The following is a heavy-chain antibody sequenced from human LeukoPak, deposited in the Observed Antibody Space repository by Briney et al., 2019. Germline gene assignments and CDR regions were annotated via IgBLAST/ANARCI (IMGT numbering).Heavy chain of an antibody. D-gene: IGHD1-26*01. V-gene: IGHV1-18*01. Sequence: ASVKGSCKASGYSFSGNTIHWVRQAPGQGLEWMGWISAYNGNTNYAQKLQGRVTMTTDTSTSTAYMELRSLRSDDTAVYYCARATDVRELGYFDYWGQGTLVTVSS. J-gene: IGHJ4*02. CDR3: ARATDVRELGYFDY. CDR2: ISAYNGNT. CDR1: GYSFSGNT.